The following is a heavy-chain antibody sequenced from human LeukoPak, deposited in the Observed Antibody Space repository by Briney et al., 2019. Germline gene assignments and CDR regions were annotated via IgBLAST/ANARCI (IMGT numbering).Heavy chain of an antibody. CDR3: ARRGITGTKSGWFDP. CDR2: IYYSGST. V-gene: IGHV4-39*01. Sequence: SETLSLTCTVSGGSISSSSYYWGWVRQPPGKGLEWIGSIYYSGSTYYNPSLKGRVTISVDTSKNQFSLKLSSVTAADTAVYYCARRGITGTKSGWFDPWGQGTLVTVSS. D-gene: IGHD1-7*01. CDR1: GGSISSSSYY. J-gene: IGHJ5*02.